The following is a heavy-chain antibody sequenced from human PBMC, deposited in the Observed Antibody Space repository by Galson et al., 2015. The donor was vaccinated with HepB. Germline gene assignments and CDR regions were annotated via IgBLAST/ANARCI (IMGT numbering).Heavy chain of an antibody. CDR1: GYTFTSYD. CDR3: ARGPDFVVVPDEYYFDY. J-gene: IGHJ4*02. CDR2: MNPNSGNT. Sequence: SVKVSCKASGYTFTSYDINWVRQATGQGLEWMGWMNPNSGNTGYAQKFQGRVTMTRNTSISTAYMELSSLRSEDTAVYYCARGPDFVVVPDEYYFDYWGQGTLVTVSS. D-gene: IGHD2-2*01. V-gene: IGHV1-8*01.